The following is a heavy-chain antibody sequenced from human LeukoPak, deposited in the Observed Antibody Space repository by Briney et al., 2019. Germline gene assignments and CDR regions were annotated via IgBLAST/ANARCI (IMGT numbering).Heavy chain of an antibody. J-gene: IGHJ4*02. Sequence: GGSLRLSCAASGFTFSSYSMSWVRQAPGKGLEWVSYISSSSSSIYYADSVKGRFTISRDNAKNSLYLQMNSLRAEDTAVYYCAKVGGSGSCQNTPFDYWGQGTLVTVSS. CDR3: AKVGGSGSCQNTPFDY. D-gene: IGHD3-10*01. V-gene: IGHV3-48*01. CDR2: ISSSSSSI. CDR1: GFTFSSYS.